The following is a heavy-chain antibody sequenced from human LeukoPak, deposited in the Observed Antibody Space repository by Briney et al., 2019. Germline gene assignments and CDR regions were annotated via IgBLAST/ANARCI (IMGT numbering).Heavy chain of an antibody. CDR1: GFTFSSYI. D-gene: IGHD2-15*01. J-gene: IGHJ4*02. CDR2: ISSSGTYI. Sequence: GGSLRLSCAASGFTFSSYIITWVRQAPGKGLEWVSSISSSGTYIFYADSVKGRFTISRDNAKNSLYLQMNSLRAEDTAVYYCARGGWPNSNNFDYWGQGTLVTVSS. V-gene: IGHV3-21*01. CDR3: ARGGWPNSNNFDY.